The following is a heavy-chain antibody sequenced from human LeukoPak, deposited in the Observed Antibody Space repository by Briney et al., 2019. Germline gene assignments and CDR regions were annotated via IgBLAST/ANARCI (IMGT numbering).Heavy chain of an antibody. D-gene: IGHD5-12*01. CDR1: GFTFSSYS. CDR3: AKGGRYSGHDDY. CDR2: ISSSSSYI. Sequence: GGSLRLSCAASGFTFSSYSMNWVRQAPGKGLEWVSSISSSSSYIYYADSVKGRFTISRDNAKNSLYLQMNSLRAEDTAVYYCAKGGRYSGHDDYWGQGTLVTVSS. V-gene: IGHV3-21*04. J-gene: IGHJ4*02.